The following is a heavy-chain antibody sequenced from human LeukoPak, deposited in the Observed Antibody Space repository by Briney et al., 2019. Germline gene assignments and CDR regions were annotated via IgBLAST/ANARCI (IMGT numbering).Heavy chain of an antibody. Sequence: GGSLRLSCAASGFTFSHFWMSWVRQAPGKGLEWVAYIKKTGSETYYGDSVKGRFTISRDNSKNTLYLQMNSLRAEDTAVYFCATSGIGHYYFDFWGQGALVTVSS. D-gene: IGHD3-3*01. V-gene: IGHV3-7*01. J-gene: IGHJ4*02. CDR1: GFTFSHFW. CDR3: ATSGIGHYYFDF. CDR2: IKKTGSET.